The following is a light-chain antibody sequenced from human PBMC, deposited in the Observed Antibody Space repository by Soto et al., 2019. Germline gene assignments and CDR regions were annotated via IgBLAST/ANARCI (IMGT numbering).Light chain of an antibody. CDR1: QSISTW. Sequence: DIQMTQSPSTLSASVGDRVTITCRASQSISTWLAWYQHRPGKAPKLLIYGASTLVSGVPSRFSGSGSGTEFTLTISSLQPDDFGTYYCQHYNTYPLTFGHGTKVEIK. CDR2: GAS. J-gene: IGKJ1*01. V-gene: IGKV1-5*01. CDR3: QHYNTYPLT.